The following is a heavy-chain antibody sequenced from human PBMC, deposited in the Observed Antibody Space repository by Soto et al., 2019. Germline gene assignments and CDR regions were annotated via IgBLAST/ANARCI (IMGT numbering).Heavy chain of an antibody. CDR3: AKSPNFYCSSPNCYKYYFDH. D-gene: IGHD2-2*02. CDR2: ISYDGSEK. J-gene: IGHJ4*02. Sequence: GGSLRLSCAASGFTFNTYGMHWVRRAPGKGLEWVAVISYDGSEKYYVDSVKGRFTISKDNSKNTLYLQMNSLRPEDTAVYYCAKSPNFYCSSPNCYKYYFDHWGQGTRVTVSS. V-gene: IGHV3-30*18. CDR1: GFTFNTYG.